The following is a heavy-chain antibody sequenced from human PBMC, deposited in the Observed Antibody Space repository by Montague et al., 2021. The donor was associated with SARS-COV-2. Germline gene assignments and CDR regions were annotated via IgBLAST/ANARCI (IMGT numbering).Heavy chain of an antibody. V-gene: IGHV4-39*01. CDR2: IYYSAST. CDR1: GGSISSSSCY. Sequence: SETLSLTCTVSGGSISSSSCYWGRIRPPPGKGLEWIGCIYYSASTYYTLSLKSRVTISADTTKYQLSLKPSSVTAADTAVYYCARFPTSYYDDGKAASSTPDAFDIWGQGTMVTVSS. J-gene: IGHJ3*02. CDR3: ARFPTSYYDDGKAASSTPDAFDI. D-gene: IGHD3-22*01.